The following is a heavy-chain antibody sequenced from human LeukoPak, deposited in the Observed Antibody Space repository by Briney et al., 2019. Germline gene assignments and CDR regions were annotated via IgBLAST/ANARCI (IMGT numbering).Heavy chain of an antibody. Sequence: GRSLRLSCAASGFTFSSYGMHWVRQAPGKGLEWVAVIWYDGSNKYYADSVKGRFTISRDNSKNTLYLQMNSLRAEDMAVYYCARASGSYAFDIWGQGTMVTVSS. J-gene: IGHJ3*02. CDR2: IWYDGSNK. V-gene: IGHV3-33*01. CDR1: GFTFSSYG. CDR3: ARASGSYAFDI. D-gene: IGHD1-26*01.